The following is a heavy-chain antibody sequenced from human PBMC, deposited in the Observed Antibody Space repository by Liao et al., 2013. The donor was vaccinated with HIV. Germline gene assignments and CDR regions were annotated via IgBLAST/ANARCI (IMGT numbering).Heavy chain of an antibody. V-gene: IGHV4-34*01. Sequence: QVQLQQWGAGLLKPSETLSLTCAVYGGSFSGYYWSWIRQPPGKGLEWIGEINHSGSTNYNPSLKSRVTISVDTSKNQFSLKLSSVTAADTAVYYCARVDQRYCSSTSCYRKGFDYWGQGTLVTVSS. CDR2: INHSGST. D-gene: IGHD2-2*01. CDR3: ARVDQRYCSSTSCYRKGFDY. CDR1: GGSFSGYY. J-gene: IGHJ4*02.